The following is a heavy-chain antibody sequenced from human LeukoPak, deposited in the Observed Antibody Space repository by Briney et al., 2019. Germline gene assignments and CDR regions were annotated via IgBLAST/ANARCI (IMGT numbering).Heavy chain of an antibody. CDR3: VRTNDIFDYYMDV. CDR1: GYSFSGYW. D-gene: IGHD3-9*01. CDR2: IYPGDSGA. V-gene: IGHV5-51*01. Sequence: GESLKISCKASGYSFSGYWIGWVRQMPGKGLEWMGIIYPGDSGATYSPSFQGQVTISADKSISTAYLQWSSLKASDTAMYYCVRTNDIFDYYMDVWGKGTTVTVSS. J-gene: IGHJ6*03.